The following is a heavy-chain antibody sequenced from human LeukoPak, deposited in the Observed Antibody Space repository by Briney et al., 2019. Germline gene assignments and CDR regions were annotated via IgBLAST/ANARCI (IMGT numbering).Heavy chain of an antibody. CDR3: ATVASGGHYHYMDV. D-gene: IGHD6-19*01. CDR1: GFTVNSNY. Sequence: GGSLRLSCAASGFTVNSNYMIWVGHAPATGLEWVSVIYSGGTTYYADSVKGRFTISRDNSKNTLYLQMGSLRAEDTAVYYCATVASGGHYHYMDVWGRGTTVTVSS. J-gene: IGHJ6*03. V-gene: IGHV3-66*02. CDR2: IYSGGTT.